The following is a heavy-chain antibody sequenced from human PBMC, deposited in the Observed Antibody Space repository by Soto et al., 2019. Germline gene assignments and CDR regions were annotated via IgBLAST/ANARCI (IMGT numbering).Heavy chain of an antibody. CDR2: ISAYNGNT. CDR1: GYTFTSYG. V-gene: IGHV1-18*01. Sequence: GASVKVSCKASGYTFTSYGISWVRQAPGQGLEWMGWISAYNGNTNYAQKLQGRVTMTTDTSTSTAYMELRSLRSDDTAVYYCARNKENWTPAPLFDAFNIWGQGTMVTVSS. J-gene: IGHJ3*02. CDR3: ARNKENWTPAPLFDAFNI. D-gene: IGHD1-1*01.